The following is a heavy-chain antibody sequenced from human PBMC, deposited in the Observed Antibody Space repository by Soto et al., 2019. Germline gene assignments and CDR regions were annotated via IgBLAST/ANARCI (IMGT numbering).Heavy chain of an antibody. CDR2: ISSRGSTI. Sequence: RLSCAASGFTFSRYEMNWVRQAPGKGLEWLSYISSRGSTIYYADSVKGRFTISRDNAKNSLYLQMNSLTPGDTALYYCARVQGDYSYYAMDVWGQGTTVTVSS. J-gene: IGHJ6*02. V-gene: IGHV3-48*03. CDR3: ARVQGDYSYYAMDV. CDR1: GFTFSRYE. D-gene: IGHD1-26*01.